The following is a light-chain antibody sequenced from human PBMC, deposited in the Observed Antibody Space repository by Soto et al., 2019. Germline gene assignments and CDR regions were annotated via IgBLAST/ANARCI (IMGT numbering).Light chain of an antibody. CDR1: QTISSW. Sequence: DIQMTQSPSTLSGSVGDRVTITCRASQTISSWLAWYQQKPGKAPKLLIYKASTLKSGVPSRFSGSGSGTEFTLTISSLQPEDFATYYCQHYNSYSEAFGQGTKGDIK. CDR3: QHYNSYSEA. CDR2: KAS. V-gene: IGKV1-5*03. J-gene: IGKJ1*01.